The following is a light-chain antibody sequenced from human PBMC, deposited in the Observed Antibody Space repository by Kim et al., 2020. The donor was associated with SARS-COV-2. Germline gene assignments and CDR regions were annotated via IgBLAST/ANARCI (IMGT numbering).Light chain of an antibody. CDR3: QQYNSAPYS. J-gene: IGKJ2*01. Sequence: ASVGDGATITGRASQSISTWLAWYQHNPGKAPKLLMYLASNVETGVSPRFSGSGSGTEFTLAISSLQPDDVATYYCQQYNSAPYSFGQGTRLEI. V-gene: IGKV1-5*03. CDR2: LAS. CDR1: QSISTW.